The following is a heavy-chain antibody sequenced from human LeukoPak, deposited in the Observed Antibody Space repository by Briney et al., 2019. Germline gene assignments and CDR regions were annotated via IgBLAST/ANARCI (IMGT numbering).Heavy chain of an antibody. CDR3: ARTRIELLLDY. CDR1: GGSISSYY. CDR2: IYYSGST. V-gene: IGHV4-59*08. J-gene: IGHJ4*02. Sequence: SETLSLTCTVSGGSISSYYWSWIRQPPGKGLEWIGYIYYSGSTNYNPSLKSRVTISVDTSKNQFSLKLSSVTAADTAVYYCARTRIELLLDYWGQGTLVTVSS. D-gene: IGHD1-26*01.